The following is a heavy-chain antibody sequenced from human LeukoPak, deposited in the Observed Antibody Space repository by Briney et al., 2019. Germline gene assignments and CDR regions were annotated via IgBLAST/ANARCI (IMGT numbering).Heavy chain of an antibody. J-gene: IGHJ4*02. D-gene: IGHD6-13*01. CDR1: GFTFSDHY. V-gene: IGHV3-11*01. Sequence: TPGGSLRLSCAASGFTFSDHYMSWSRQAPGKGLEWISYITNSGSTIYYADSVKGRFTVSRDNAKNSLYLQMNTLRAEDTAVYYCATHIAEATALHYWGQGTLVTVSS. CDR2: ITNSGSTI. CDR3: ATHIAEATALHY.